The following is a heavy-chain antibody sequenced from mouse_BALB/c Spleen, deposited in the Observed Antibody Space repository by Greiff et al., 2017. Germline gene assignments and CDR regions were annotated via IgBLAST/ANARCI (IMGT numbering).Heavy chain of an antibody. V-gene: IGHV5-6-2*01. CDR3: ANDGYYGSWFAY. Sequence: EVKLVESGGGLVKLGGSLKLSCAASGFTFSSYYMSWVRQTPEKRLELVAAINSNGGSTYYPDTVKGRFTISRDNAKNTLYLQMSSLKSEDTALYYCANDGYYGSWFAYWGQGTLVTVSA. J-gene: IGHJ3*01. D-gene: IGHD2-3*01. CDR2: INSNGGST. CDR1: GFTFSSYY.